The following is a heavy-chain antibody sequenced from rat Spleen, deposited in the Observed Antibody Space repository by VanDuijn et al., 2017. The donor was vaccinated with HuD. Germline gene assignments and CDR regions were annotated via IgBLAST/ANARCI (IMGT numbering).Heavy chain of an antibody. Sequence: EVRLVESGGGLVQPGRSLKLSCAASGFTFSNYGMAWVRQAPTKGLEWVATISYDGSGTYYRDSVKGRYTISRDNAKSTLYLQMDSLRSEDTATYYCARQDYDATYYPSSLWGQGVMVTVSS. CDR2: ISYDGSGT. CDR3: ARQDYDATYYPSSL. D-gene: IGHD1-12*02. J-gene: IGHJ2*01. V-gene: IGHV5-29*01. CDR1: GFTFSNYG.